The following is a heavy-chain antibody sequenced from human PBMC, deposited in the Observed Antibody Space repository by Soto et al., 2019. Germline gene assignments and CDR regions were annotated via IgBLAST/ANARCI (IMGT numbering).Heavy chain of an antibody. V-gene: IGHV1-18*04. CDR1: GYTFTSYD. CDR3: ARDSRLSYDSSGPDY. D-gene: IGHD3-22*01. CDR2: ISAYNGNT. J-gene: IGHJ4*02. Sequence: GXSVKVSCKDSGYTFTSYDISWVRQAPVQGLEWMGWISAYNGNTNYAQKLQGRVTMTTDTSTSTAYMELRSLRSDDTAVYYCARDSRLSYDSSGPDYWGQGTPVTVSS.